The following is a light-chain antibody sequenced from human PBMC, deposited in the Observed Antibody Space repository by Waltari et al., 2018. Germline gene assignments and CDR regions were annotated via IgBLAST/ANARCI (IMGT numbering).Light chain of an antibody. CDR2: DKD. CDR1: HLRSYF. Sequence: SSELTQDPAVSVALGQTVRITCQGDHLRSYFVSWYQQKPGQAPMLVIYDKDNRPSGIPERFSGSSSGNIASLTITGAQEEDEADYYCNSRDTRGNHFVVFGGGTKLTVL. CDR3: NSRDTRGNHFVV. J-gene: IGLJ2*01. V-gene: IGLV3-19*01.